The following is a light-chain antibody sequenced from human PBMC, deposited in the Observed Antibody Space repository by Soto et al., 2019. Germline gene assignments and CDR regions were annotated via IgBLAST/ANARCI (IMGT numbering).Light chain of an antibody. CDR1: QSVTNNF. J-gene: IGKJ3*01. V-gene: IGKV3-20*01. CDR3: QQYGTLLFT. Sequence: IVLTQSPGTLSLSPGERATLSCGASQSVTNNFLAWYQQKPGQAPRLLIYDASSRATGVPDRFSGSGSGTDFTLTISRLEPGDFAVYYCQQYGTLLFTFGPGTKVDIK. CDR2: DAS.